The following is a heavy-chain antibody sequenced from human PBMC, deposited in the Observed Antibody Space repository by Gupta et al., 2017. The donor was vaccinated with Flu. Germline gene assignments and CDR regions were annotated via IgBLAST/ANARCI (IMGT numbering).Heavy chain of an antibody. CDR3: VRHARDGDSYLLTPIDI. Sequence: QLQLAESGPGLVKPSETLSLTCAVSGGSISGSSYYWGWLRQPPGKGLEWLGTIYHTGSTYYNPSLKSPVIISIDTSKNQFSLKVNSVTAADTAKYYCVRHARDGDSYLLTPIDIWGQGILVTVSS. V-gene: IGHV4-39*01. CDR2: IYHTGST. D-gene: IGHD3-10*01. CDR1: GGSISGSSYY. J-gene: IGHJ4*02.